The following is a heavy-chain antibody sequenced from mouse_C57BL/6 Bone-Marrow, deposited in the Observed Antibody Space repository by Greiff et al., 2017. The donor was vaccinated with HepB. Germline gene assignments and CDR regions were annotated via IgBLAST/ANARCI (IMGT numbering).Heavy chain of an antibody. CDR1: GFTFSDYG. CDR2: ISSGSSTI. V-gene: IGHV5-17*01. CDR3: ARELRSDWYFDV. Sequence: DVKLVESGGGLVKPGGSLKLSCAASGFTFSDYGMHWVRQAPEKGLEWVAYISSGSSTIYYADTVKGRFTISRDNAKNTLFLQMTSLRSEDTAMYYCARELRSDWYFDVWGTGTTVTVSS. J-gene: IGHJ1*03. D-gene: IGHD1-1*01.